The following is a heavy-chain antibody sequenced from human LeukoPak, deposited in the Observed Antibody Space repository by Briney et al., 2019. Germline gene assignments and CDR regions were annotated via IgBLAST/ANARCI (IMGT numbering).Heavy chain of an antibody. V-gene: IGHV4-30-2*01. Sequence: SETLSLTCAVSGGSISSGGYSWSWIRQPPGKGLEWIGYIYHSGSTYYNPSLESRVTISVDRSKNQFSLKLSSVTAADTAVYYCARGMEGYDSSGYNYTGGHYFDYWGQGTLVTVSS. CDR2: IYHSGST. J-gene: IGHJ4*02. CDR3: ARGMEGYDSSGYNYTGGHYFDY. D-gene: IGHD3-22*01. CDR1: GGSISSGGYS.